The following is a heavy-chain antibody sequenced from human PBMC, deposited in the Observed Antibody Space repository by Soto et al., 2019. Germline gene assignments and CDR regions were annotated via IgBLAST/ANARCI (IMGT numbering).Heavy chain of an antibody. Sequence: SGESLKISCKGSGYSFTSYWISWVRQMPGKGLEWMGRIDPSDSYTNYSPSFQGHVTISADKSISTAYLQWSSLKASDTAMYYCAREGNLEYSSSSSGYYYYYYGMDVWGQGTTVTVSS. CDR1: GYSFTSYW. CDR2: IDPSDSYT. D-gene: IGHD6-6*01. J-gene: IGHJ6*02. CDR3: AREGNLEYSSSSSGYYYYYYGMDV. V-gene: IGHV5-10-1*01.